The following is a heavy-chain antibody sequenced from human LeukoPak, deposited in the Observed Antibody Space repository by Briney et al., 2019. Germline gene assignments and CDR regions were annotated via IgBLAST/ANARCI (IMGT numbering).Heavy chain of an antibody. CDR1: GFTFSSNW. J-gene: IGHJ3*01. CDR3: VRDRDYAFDF. V-gene: IGHV3-7*01. CDR2: MKGDGSEK. Sequence: PGGSLRLSCAASGFTFSSNWVTWVRQAPGKGLEWVAGMKGDGSEKKYVDSVKGRFTISRDNAENSLYLQMNSLRDEDTAVYFCVRDRDYAFDFWGQGTMVTVSS.